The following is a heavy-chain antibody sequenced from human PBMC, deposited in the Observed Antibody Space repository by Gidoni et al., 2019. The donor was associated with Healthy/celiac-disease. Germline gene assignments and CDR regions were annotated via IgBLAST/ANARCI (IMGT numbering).Heavy chain of an antibody. Sequence: EVQLLESGGGLVQPGGSLRLSCAASGFTFSSYAMRWVRQAPGKGLEWVSAISGSGGSTYYADSVKGRFTISRDNSKNTLYLQMNSLRAEDTAVYYCATTPYYDSSGYPDDYWYFDLWGRGTLVTVSS. V-gene: IGHV3-23*01. CDR1: GFTFSSYA. CDR3: ATTPYYDSSGYPDDYWYFDL. J-gene: IGHJ2*01. CDR2: ISGSGGST. D-gene: IGHD3-22*01.